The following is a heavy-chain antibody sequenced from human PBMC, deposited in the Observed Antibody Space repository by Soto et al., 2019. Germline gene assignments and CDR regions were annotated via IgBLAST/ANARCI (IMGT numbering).Heavy chain of an antibody. J-gene: IGHJ1*01. CDR3: AKGVSYYDILTRYFQH. Sequence: EVQLVESGGGLVQPGRSLRLSCAASGFTFDDYAMHWVRQAPGKGLEWVSGISWNSGSIGYEYSVKGRFTTSRDNANNSLYLQMNSLRAEDTALYYCAKGVSYYDILTRYFQHWGQGTLVTVSS. D-gene: IGHD3-9*01. CDR2: ISWNSGSI. V-gene: IGHV3-9*01. CDR1: GFTFDDYA.